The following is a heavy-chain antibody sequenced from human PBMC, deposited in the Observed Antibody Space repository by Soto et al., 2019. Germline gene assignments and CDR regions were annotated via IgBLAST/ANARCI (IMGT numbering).Heavy chain of an antibody. CDR2: IYYSGST. CDR3: ATSVEWLLSLDV. V-gene: IGHV4-30-4*01. CDR1: GGSISSGDYY. Sequence: ASETLSLTCTVSGGSISSGDYYWSWIRQPPGKGLEWIGYIYYSGSTYYNPSLKSRVTISVDTSKNQFSLKLSSVAAADTAVYYCATSVEWLLSLDVWGQGTTVTVSS. D-gene: IGHD3-3*01. J-gene: IGHJ6*02.